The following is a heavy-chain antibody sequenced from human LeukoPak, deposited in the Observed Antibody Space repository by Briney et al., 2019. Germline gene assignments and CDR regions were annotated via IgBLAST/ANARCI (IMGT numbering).Heavy chain of an antibody. CDR1: GFTLTSHG. CDR3: ARDLIGGWSCDH. CDR2: IGHDGRDI. D-gene: IGHD3-16*01. Sequence: GGSLRLSCTVSGFTLTSHGMHWVRQAPGKGLEWVAYIGHDGRDIYYADSVKGRFTISRDNSKNTVHLQMNSLKVEDTAVYYCARDLIGGWSCDHWGQGTLVTVSS. J-gene: IGHJ4*02. V-gene: IGHV3-30*02.